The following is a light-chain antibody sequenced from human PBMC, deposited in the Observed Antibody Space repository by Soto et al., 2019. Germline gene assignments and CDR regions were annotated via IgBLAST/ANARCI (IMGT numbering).Light chain of an antibody. J-gene: IGLJ1*01. CDR2: RDS. CDR3: QVWDSSIV. V-gene: IGLV3-9*01. Sequence: SYELTQPLSVSVALGQTARITCGGNNIGSKNVHWYQQKPGQAPVLVIYRDSNRPSGIPERFSGSNSGNTVTLTISRAQAGDEADYYCQVWDSSIVFGTGTKLTV. CDR1: NIGSKN.